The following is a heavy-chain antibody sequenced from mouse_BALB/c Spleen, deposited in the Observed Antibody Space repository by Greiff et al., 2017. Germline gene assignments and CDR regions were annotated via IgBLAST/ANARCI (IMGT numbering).Heavy chain of an antibody. CDR3: ARGDRYGGAMDY. CDR2: ISSGSSTI. Sequence: EVNVVESGGGLVQPGGSRKLSCAASGFTFSSFGMHWVRQAPEKGLEWVAYISSGSSTIYYADTVKGRFTISRDNPKNTLFLQMTSLRSEDTAMYYCARGDRYGGAMDYWGQGTSVTVSS. V-gene: IGHV5-17*02. D-gene: IGHD2-14*01. J-gene: IGHJ4*01. CDR1: GFTFSSFG.